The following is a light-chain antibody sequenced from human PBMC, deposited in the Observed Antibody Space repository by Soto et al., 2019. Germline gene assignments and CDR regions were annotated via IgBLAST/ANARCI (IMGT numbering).Light chain of an antibody. Sequence: EILLTRSPGTLSLSPGERATLSCRASQSLSGDFLSWYQQKPGQAPRLLIYGAFRRATDIPDRFSGSGSGTDFTLTISRLEPEDFAVYYCHQYGSSPPLTFGGGTKVDIK. CDR2: GAF. CDR1: QSLSGDF. CDR3: HQYGSSPPLT. V-gene: IGKV3-20*01. J-gene: IGKJ4*01.